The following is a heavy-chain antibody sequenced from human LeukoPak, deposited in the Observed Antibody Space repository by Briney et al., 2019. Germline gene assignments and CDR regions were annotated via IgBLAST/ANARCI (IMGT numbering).Heavy chain of an antibody. Sequence: ASVKVSCKASGYTFTSYGISWVRQAPGQGLEWMGWISAYNGNTNYAQKLQGRVTMTTDTFTSTAYMELRSLRSDDTAVYYCARDLGIFGSSNYYMDVWGKGTTVTVSS. CDR3: ARDLGIFGSSNYYMDV. V-gene: IGHV1-18*01. CDR1: GYTFTSYG. D-gene: IGHD3-3*01. CDR2: ISAYNGNT. J-gene: IGHJ6*03.